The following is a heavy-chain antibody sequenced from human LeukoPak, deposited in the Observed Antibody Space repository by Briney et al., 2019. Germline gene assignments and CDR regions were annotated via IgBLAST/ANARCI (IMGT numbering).Heavy chain of an antibody. CDR2: LYHSGIT. J-gene: IGHJ4*02. CDR3: ARHALFDSTGYYYVLDY. V-gene: IGHV4-38-2*01. CDR1: GYSIGSGYF. Sequence: SETLSLACAVSGYSIGSGYFWGWIRRPPGMGLEWIGSLYHSGITYYNPSLKSRVTISMDTSKNQFSLKLTSVTAADTAVYYCARHALFDSTGYYYVLDYWGQGTLATVSS. D-gene: IGHD3-22*01.